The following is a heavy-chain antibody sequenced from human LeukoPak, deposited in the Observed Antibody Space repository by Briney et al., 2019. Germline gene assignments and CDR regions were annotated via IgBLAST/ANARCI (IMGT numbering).Heavy chain of an antibody. CDR1: GFTFSSYS. CDR2: ISYDGSNI. D-gene: IGHD6-19*01. CDR3: ARPYSSGWYGDFDY. Sequence: GGSLRLSCAASGFTFSSYSMNWVRQAPGKGLEWVAVISYDGSNIYYADSVKGRFTISRDNSKNTLYLQMNSLRAEDTAVYYCARPYSSGWYGDFDYWGQGTLVTVSS. V-gene: IGHV3-30*03. J-gene: IGHJ4*02.